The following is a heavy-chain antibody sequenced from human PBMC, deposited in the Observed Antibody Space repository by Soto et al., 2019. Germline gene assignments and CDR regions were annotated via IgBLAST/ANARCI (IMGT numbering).Heavy chain of an antibody. CDR1: GGSISSGGYY. J-gene: IGHJ4*02. V-gene: IGHV4-30-4*08. D-gene: IGHD3-22*01. Sequence: SETLSLTCTVSGGSISSGGYYWSWIRQHPGKGLEWIGYIYYSGSTYYNPSLKSRVTISVDTSKNQFSLKLSSVTAADTAVYYCARAASQWITMIGNEYYFDYWGQGTLVTVSS. CDR2: IYYSGST. CDR3: ARAASQWITMIGNEYYFDY.